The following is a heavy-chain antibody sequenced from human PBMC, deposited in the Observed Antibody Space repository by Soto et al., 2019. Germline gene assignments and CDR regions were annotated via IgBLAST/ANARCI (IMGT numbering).Heavy chain of an antibody. CDR3: AKESGGYDSSTRYGLDV. CDR1: GGYINTVGYY. J-gene: IGHJ6*02. V-gene: IGHV4-31*03. CDR2: IYYSGSR. Sequence: SATLSITYSVSGGYINTVGYYWTWIRQQPGKGLEWIGYIYYSGSRDYNPSLKSRVSMSVDASKNQFSLNLTSVTAADTAVYYCAKESGGYDSSTRYGLDVWGQGTTVTVSS. D-gene: IGHD6-25*01.